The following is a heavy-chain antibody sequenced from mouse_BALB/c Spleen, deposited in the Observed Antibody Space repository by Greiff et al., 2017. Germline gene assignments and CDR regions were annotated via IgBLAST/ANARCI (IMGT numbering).Heavy chain of an antibody. Sequence: EVQLQESGPELVKPGASVKIPCKASGYTFTDYNMDWVKQSHGKSLEWIGDINPNNGGTIYNQKFKGKATLTVDKSSSTAYMELRSLTSEDTAVYYCARSGGLRGYAMDYWGQGTSVTVSS. CDR2: INPNNGGT. J-gene: IGHJ4*01. CDR1: GYTFTDYN. V-gene: IGHV1-18*01. D-gene: IGHD2-4*01. CDR3: ARSGGLRGYAMDY.